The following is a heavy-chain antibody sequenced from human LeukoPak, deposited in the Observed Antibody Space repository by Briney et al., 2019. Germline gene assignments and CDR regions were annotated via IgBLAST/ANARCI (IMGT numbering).Heavy chain of an antibody. J-gene: IGHJ4*02. CDR2: INPNSGGT. D-gene: IGHD3-3*01. V-gene: IGHV1-2*02. Sequence: GASVKVSCKASGYTFTSYYMHWVRQAPGQGREGMGWINPNSGGTNYAQKFQGRVTMTRDTSISTAYMELSRLRSDDTAVYYCARDLGVVSTLNFDYWGQGTLVTVSS. CDR1: GYTFTSYY. CDR3: ARDLGVVSTLNFDY.